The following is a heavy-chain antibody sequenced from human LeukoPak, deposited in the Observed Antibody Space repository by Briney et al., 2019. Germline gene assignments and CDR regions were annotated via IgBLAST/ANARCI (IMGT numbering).Heavy chain of an antibody. J-gene: IGHJ4*02. CDR2: ISYDGSNK. V-gene: IGHV3-30*18. CDR3: AKVRYDSSGTFDY. Sequence: GGSLRLSCAASGFTFSSYAMSWVRQAPGKGLEWVALISYDGSNKYYADSVKGRFTISRDNSKNTLYLQMNSLRAEDTAVYYCAKVRYDSSGTFDYWGQGTLVTVSS. CDR1: GFTFSSYA. D-gene: IGHD3-22*01.